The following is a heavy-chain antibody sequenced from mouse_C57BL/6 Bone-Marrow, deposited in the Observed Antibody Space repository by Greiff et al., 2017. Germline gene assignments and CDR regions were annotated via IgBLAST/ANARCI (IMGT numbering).Heavy chain of an antibody. CDR3: ARWNYYGSSYFDY. V-gene: IGHV1-64*01. CDR2: IHPNSGST. Sequence: QVQLQQPGAELVKPGASVKLSCKASGYTFTSYWMHWVKQRPGQGLEWIGMIHPNSGSTNYNEKLKSKATLTVDKSSSTAYMQLSSLTSEDSAVYYCARWNYYGSSYFDYWGQGTTLTVSS. D-gene: IGHD1-1*01. J-gene: IGHJ2*01. CDR1: GYTFTSYW.